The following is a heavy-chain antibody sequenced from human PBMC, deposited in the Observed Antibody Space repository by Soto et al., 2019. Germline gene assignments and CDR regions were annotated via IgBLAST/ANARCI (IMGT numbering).Heavy chain of an antibody. Sequence: LETLSLTCTVSGGSISSYYWGWIRQPPGKGLEWIGYIYYSGSTNYNPSLKSRVTISVDTSKNQFSLKLSSVTAADTAVYYCARGPSSGSYVDAFDIWGQGTMVTVSS. CDR2: IYYSGST. D-gene: IGHD1-26*01. J-gene: IGHJ3*02. CDR3: ARGPSSGSYVDAFDI. CDR1: GGSISSYY. V-gene: IGHV4-59*01.